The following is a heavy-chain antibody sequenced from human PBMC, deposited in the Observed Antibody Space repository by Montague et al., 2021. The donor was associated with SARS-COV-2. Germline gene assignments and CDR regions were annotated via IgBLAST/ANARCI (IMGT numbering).Heavy chain of an antibody. CDR2: IYSDGDT. CDR3: ARGSEYYYHPFDY. V-gene: IGHV4-4*07. Sequence: SETLSLTCTVSGASMSGYHWSWIRQPAGKALEWIGRIYSDGDTTXXPSXKVRLTMSFDTSERQFTLKMTSVSAADTAIYYCARGSEYYYHPFDYWGHGTLVTVSS. D-gene: IGHD2/OR15-2a*01. CDR1: GASMSGYH. J-gene: IGHJ4*01.